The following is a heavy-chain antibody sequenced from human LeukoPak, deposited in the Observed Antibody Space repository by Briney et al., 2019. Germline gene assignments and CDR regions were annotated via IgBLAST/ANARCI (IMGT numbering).Heavy chain of an antibody. V-gene: IGHV3-20*04. CDR2: INWNGGST. D-gene: IGHD3-3*01. J-gene: IGHJ4*02. CDR3: ARDAGRGYYTSDY. CDR1: GFTFDDYG. Sequence: GSLILSRAASGFTFDDYGMTWVRQAPGKGLEWVSGINWNGGSTGYADSVKGRFTISRDNAKNSLYLQMNSLRAEDTALYYCARDAGRGYYTSDYWGQGTLVTVSS.